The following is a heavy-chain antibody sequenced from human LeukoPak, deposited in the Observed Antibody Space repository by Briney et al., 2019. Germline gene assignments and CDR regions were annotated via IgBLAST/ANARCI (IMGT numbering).Heavy chain of an antibody. CDR3: AKVGIAARPEGYYFDY. J-gene: IGHJ4*02. CDR1: GFTFSSYG. D-gene: IGHD6-6*01. CDR2: ISYDGSNK. V-gene: IGHV3-30*18. Sequence: GRSLRLSCADSGFTFSSYGMHWVRQAPGKGLEWVAVISYDGSNKYYADSVKGRFTISRDNSKNTLYLQMNSLRAEDTAVYYCAKVGIAARPEGYYFDYWGQGTVVTVSS.